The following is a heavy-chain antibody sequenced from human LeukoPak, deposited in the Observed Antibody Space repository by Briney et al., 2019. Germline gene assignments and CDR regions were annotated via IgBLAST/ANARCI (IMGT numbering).Heavy chain of an antibody. Sequence: SETLSLTGTVSGGSISSYYWSWIRQPPGKGLEWIGYIYYSGSTNYNPSLKSRVTISVDTSKNQLSLRLTSVTAADTAVYYCARDDPLYCTNGVCYGFDPWGQGTLVTVSS. CDR3: ARDDPLYCTNGVCYGFDP. J-gene: IGHJ5*02. D-gene: IGHD2-8*01. CDR2: IYYSGST. CDR1: GGSISSYY. V-gene: IGHV4-59*01.